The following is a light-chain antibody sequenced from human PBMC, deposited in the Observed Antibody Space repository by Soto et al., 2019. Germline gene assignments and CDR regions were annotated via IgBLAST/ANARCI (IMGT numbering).Light chain of an antibody. Sequence: EIVMTQSPSTLSVSPVERTTLSCRASQSVGNNLAWYQRKPGQAPRLLIFGAYTRASGIPGRFSGSGSGTEFTLTISSLQSEDFAVYYCQQYDDWPSFGQGTKVDIK. V-gene: IGKV3-15*01. CDR3: QQYDDWPS. CDR1: QSVGNN. J-gene: IGKJ1*01. CDR2: GAY.